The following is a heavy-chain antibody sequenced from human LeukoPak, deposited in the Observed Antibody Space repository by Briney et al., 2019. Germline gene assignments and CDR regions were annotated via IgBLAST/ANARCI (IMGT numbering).Heavy chain of an antibody. V-gene: IGHV1-69*05. CDR3: ARDPPDYYGSGYEGDNWFDP. CDR1: GGTFSSYA. D-gene: IGHD3-10*01. J-gene: IGHJ5*02. CDR2: IIPIFGTA. Sequence: SVRVSCKASGGTFSSYAISWVRQAPGQGLEWMGRIIPIFGTANYTQKFQGRVTITTDESTSTAYMELSSLRSEDTAVYYCARDPPDYYGSGYEGDNWFDPWGQGTLVTVSS.